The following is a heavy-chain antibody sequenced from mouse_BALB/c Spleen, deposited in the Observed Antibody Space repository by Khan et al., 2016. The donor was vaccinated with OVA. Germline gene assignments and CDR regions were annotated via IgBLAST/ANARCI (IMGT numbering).Heavy chain of an antibody. D-gene: IGHD2-3*01. Sequence: QVQLKESGPGLVAPSQSLSITCTVSGFSLTSYDVNWVRQPPGKGLEWLGVIWAGGSTNYNSALMSRLSISKDNSKSQVFLKMNSLQTDDTAMYYCARFYDPYYAMDYWGQGTSVTVSS. CDR3: ARFYDPYYAMDY. V-gene: IGHV2-9*02. J-gene: IGHJ4*01. CDR2: IWAGGST. CDR1: GFSLTSYD.